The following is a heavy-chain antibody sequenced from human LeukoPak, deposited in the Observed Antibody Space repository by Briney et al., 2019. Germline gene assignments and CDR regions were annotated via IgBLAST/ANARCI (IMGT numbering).Heavy chain of an antibody. Sequence: GGSLRLSCAASGFTFSDYSMNWVRQAPGKGLEWVSYINTTSSGIYYADSVKGRFTISIDNAKNSLYLQMNSLRAEDAAVYYCARAHSSGSAYFDYWGQGTLVTVSS. V-gene: IGHV3-48*04. J-gene: IGHJ4*02. D-gene: IGHD6-19*01. CDR2: INTTSSGI. CDR3: ARAHSSGSAYFDY. CDR1: GFTFSDYS.